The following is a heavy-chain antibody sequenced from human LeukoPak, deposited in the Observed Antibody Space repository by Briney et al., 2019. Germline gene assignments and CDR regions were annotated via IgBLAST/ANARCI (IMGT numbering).Heavy chain of an antibody. D-gene: IGHD1-26*01. Sequence: ASVKVSCKASGYAFSSYGISWVRQAPGQGLEWMGWISVNNGNTKYAQKLQGRVTMTTDTSTSTVYTELRSLRSDDTAVYYCARDDARIGSYNYYYYMDVWGEGTTVTVSS. CDR3: ARDDARIGSYNYYYYMDV. CDR2: ISVNNGNT. J-gene: IGHJ6*03. CDR1: GYAFSSYG. V-gene: IGHV1-18*01.